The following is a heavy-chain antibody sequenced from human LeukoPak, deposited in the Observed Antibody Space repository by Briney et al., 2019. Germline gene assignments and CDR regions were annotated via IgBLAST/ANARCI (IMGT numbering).Heavy chain of an antibody. CDR2: IRQDGSEK. D-gene: IGHD2-15*01. CDR1: GFTFSNYW. Sequence: GGSLRLSCAASGFTFSNYWMSWVRQAPGKGLEWVANIRQDGSEKYHVDSVKGRFTISRDNAKNTLYLQMNSLRAEDTAVYYCARSGDIVVVVAATGGVFDYWGQGTLVTVSS. J-gene: IGHJ4*02. V-gene: IGHV3-7*01. CDR3: ARSGDIVVVVAATGGVFDY.